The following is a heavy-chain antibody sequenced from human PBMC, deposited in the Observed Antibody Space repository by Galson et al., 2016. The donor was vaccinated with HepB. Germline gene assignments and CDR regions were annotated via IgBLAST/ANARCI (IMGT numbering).Heavy chain of an antibody. J-gene: IGHJ4*02. CDR1: GYSLSGLY. CDR2: FNREDAET. CDR3: TTGPDPGTGADF. V-gene: IGHV1-24*01. Sequence: SVKVSCKVFGYSLSGLYIHWVRQAPGKGLEWVGTFNREDAETITTQKFQGRVTVSEVTSTDTTYLELKSPRSEDTAVYHCTTGPDPGTGADFWGQGTLVTVSS. D-gene: IGHD3/OR15-3a*01.